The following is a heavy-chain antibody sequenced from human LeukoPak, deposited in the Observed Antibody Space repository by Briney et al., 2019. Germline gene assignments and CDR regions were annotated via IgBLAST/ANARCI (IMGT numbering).Heavy chain of an antibody. D-gene: IGHD2-21*02. Sequence: SETLSLTCSVSGGSISSFYWSWVRQPAGKGLEWIGRIFARGGTSYNPSLKSRVTISVDKSKNQFSLNLSSVTAADTAVYFCARAWVTGIKNYYYYYTDVWGKGTTVTAS. CDR1: GGSISSFY. CDR2: IFARGGT. J-gene: IGHJ6*03. CDR3: ARAWVTGIKNYYYYYTDV. V-gene: IGHV4-4*07.